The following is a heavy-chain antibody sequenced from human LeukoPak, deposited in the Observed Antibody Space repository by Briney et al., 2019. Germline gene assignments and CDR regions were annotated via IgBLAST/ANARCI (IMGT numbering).Heavy chain of an antibody. CDR2: IYSGGST. D-gene: IGHD1-26*01. Sequence: GGSLRLSCAASGFTVSGNYMSWVRQAPGKGLEWVSVIYSGGSTYYADSVKGRFTISRDNAKNSLYLQMNSLRAEDTAVYYCASGIVGVPTPFDYWGQGTLVTVSS. CDR1: GFTVSGNY. CDR3: ASGIVGVPTPFDY. V-gene: IGHV3-66*01. J-gene: IGHJ4*02.